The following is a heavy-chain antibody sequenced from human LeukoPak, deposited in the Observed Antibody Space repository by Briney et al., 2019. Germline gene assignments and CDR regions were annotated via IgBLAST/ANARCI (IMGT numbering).Heavy chain of an antibody. D-gene: IGHD1-14*01. CDR2: IYYSGSS. V-gene: IGHV4-39*07. Sequence: PSETLSLTCTVSGGSISSSSYYWGWIRQPPGEGLEWIGGIYYSGSSYYNPSLKSRVTISVDTSKNQFSLKLSSVTAADTAVYYCAREITWHMDVWGKGTTVTVS. J-gene: IGHJ6*03. CDR1: GGSISSSSYY. CDR3: AREITWHMDV.